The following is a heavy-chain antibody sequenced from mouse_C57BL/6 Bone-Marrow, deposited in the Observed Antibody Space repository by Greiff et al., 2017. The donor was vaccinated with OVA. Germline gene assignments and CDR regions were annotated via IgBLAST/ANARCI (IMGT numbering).Heavy chain of an antibody. CDR3: TRNEANCDYFDY. J-gene: IGHJ2*01. CDR1: GYTFTDYE. CDR2: IDPETGGT. V-gene: IGHV1-15*01. Sequence: QLQQSGAELVRPGASVTLSCKASGYTFTDYEMHWVKQTPVHGLEWIGAIDPETGGTAYNQKFKGKAILTADKSSSTAYMELRSLTSEDSAVYYCTRNEANCDYFDYWGQGTTLTVSS. D-gene: IGHD4-1*01.